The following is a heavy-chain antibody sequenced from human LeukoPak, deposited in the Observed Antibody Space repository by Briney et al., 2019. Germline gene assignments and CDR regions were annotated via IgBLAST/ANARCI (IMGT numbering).Heavy chain of an antibody. CDR1: GYTFTSYY. CDR2: INPSGGST. CDR3: ASGDYYDSSGYYGNEYFQH. Sequence: ASVKVSCKASGYTFTSYYMHWVRQAPGQGLEWIGIINPSGGSTSYAQKFQGRVTMTRDTSTSTVYMELSSLRSEDTAVYYCASGDYYDSSGYYGNEYFQHWGQGTLVTVPS. V-gene: IGHV1-46*01. D-gene: IGHD3-22*01. J-gene: IGHJ1*01.